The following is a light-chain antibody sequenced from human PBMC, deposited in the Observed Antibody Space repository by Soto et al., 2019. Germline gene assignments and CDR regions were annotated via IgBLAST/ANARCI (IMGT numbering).Light chain of an antibody. CDR3: QPYNNWPLT. V-gene: IGKV3-15*01. CDR1: QSFSSSY. J-gene: IGKJ4*01. CDR2: GAS. Sequence: EIVLTQSPDTLSLSPGERATLSCRASQSFSSSYLAWYQQRPGQPPRLLIYGASTRATGFPARFSGSGSGTEFTLTISSLQSEDFAVYYCQPYNNWPLTFGGGTKVDIK.